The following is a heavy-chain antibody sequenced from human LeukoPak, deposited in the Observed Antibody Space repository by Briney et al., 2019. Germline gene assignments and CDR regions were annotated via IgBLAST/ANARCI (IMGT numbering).Heavy chain of an antibody. V-gene: IGHV3-23*01. CDR2: ISGSGGGT. D-gene: IGHD5-24*01. J-gene: IGHJ4*02. Sequence: TGGSLRLSCAASGFTFSSYGMSWVRQAPGKGLEWVSGISGSGGGTYYADSVKGRFTISRDNSKNTLYLQMNSLRAEDTAVYYCAKGGTDGYSYHWGQGTLVTVSS. CDR1: GFTFSSYG. CDR3: AKGGTDGYSYH.